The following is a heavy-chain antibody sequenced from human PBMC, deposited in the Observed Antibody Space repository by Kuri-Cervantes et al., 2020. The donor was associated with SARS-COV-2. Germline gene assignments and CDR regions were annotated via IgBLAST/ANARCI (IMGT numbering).Heavy chain of an antibody. CDR3: ARAGYSTGWFPDWYFDL. Sequence: GGSLRLSCAASGFTVCTNYMSWVRQAPGKGLEWVSIIYSGGTTYYADSVKGRFTISRDNSKNTVNLQMNSLRGEDTALYYCARAGYSTGWFPDWYFDLWGRGTLVTVSS. J-gene: IGHJ2*01. V-gene: IGHV3-53*01. CDR2: IYSGGTT. CDR1: GFTVCTNY. D-gene: IGHD6-19*01.